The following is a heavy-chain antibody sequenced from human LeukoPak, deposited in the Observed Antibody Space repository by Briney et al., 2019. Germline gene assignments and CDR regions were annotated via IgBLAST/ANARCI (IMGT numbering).Heavy chain of an antibody. CDR1: GYTFTSYG. D-gene: IGHD2-2*01. CDR2: ISAYNGNT. J-gene: IGHJ6*02. V-gene: IGHV1-18*01. CDR3: ARKKMQYQLLNYYNGLDV. Sequence: ASVKVSCKVSGYTFTSYGISWVRQAPGQGLEWMGWISAYNGNTNYAQKLQGRVTMTTDTSTSTAYMELRSLRSDDTAVYYCARKKMQYQLLNYYNGLDVWGQGTTVTVSS.